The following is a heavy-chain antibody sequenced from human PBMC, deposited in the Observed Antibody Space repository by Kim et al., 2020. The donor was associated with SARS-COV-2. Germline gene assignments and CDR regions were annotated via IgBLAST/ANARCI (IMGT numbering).Heavy chain of an antibody. Sequence: SVKVSCKASGCTFSSYAISWVRQAPGQGLEWMGRIIPILGIANYSQKFQGRVTITADKSTSTAYMELSSLRSEDTAVYYCARCSYNWNDHYYYGMDVWGQGTTVTVSS. CDR2: IIPILGIA. J-gene: IGHJ6*02. CDR1: GCTFSSYA. D-gene: IGHD1-20*01. V-gene: IGHV1-69*04. CDR3: ARCSYNWNDHYYYGMDV.